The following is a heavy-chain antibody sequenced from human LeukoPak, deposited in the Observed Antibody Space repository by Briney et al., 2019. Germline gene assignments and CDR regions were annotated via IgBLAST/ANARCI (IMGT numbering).Heavy chain of an antibody. CDR3: ARDRSNDYYMDV. CDR2: IIPIFGTA. CDR1: GVTFSNFA. V-gene: IGHV1-69*05. Sequence: SVKVSCKASGVTFSNFAISWVRQAPGQGLEWMGGIIPIFGTANYAQKFQGRVIMTRDMSTSTVYMELSSLRSEDTAVYYCARDRSNDYYMDVWGKGTTVTVSS. J-gene: IGHJ6*03.